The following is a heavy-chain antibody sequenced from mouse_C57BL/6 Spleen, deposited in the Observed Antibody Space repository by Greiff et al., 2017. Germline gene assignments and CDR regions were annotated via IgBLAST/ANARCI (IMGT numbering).Heavy chain of an antibody. CDR1: GFNIKDDY. CDR2: IDPENGDT. D-gene: IGHD2-4*01. J-gene: IGHJ2*01. V-gene: IGHV14-4*01. Sequence: EVKLMESGAELVRPGASVKLSCTASGFNIKDDYMHWVKQRPEQGLEWIGWIDPENGDTEYASKFQGKATITADTSSNTAYLQLSSLTSEDTAVYYCTRGLRLGWGQGTTLTVSS. CDR3: TRGLRLG.